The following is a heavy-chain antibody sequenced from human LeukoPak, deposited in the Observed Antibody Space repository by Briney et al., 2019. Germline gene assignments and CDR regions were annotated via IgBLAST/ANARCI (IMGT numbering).Heavy chain of an antibody. J-gene: IGHJ4*02. D-gene: IGHD1-1*01. Sequence: QPAGSLRLSCAASGFTFSSYWMSWVRQAPGKGLEWVANIKQDGSDKYYVDSARGRFTISRDNPKNSLYLQMSSLSVEDTAEYYCVRDCSLKRLDRPFDSWGQGTLVTVSS. CDR1: GFTFSSYW. V-gene: IGHV3-7*01. CDR2: IKQDGSDK. CDR3: VRDCSLKRLDRPFDS.